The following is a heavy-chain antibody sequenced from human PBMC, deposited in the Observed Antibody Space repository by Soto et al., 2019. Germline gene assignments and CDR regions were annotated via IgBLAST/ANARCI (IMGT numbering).Heavy chain of an antibody. CDR3: AHSLSYYDILTGYSHFDY. CDR2: IYWDDDK. Sequence: QITLKESGPTLVKPTQTLTLTCTFSGFSLSTNGVGVGWIRQPPGKALEWLALIYWDDDKRYSPSLKSRLTITKDTSKNQVVLTMTNMDPVDTATYYCAHSLSYYDILTGYSHFDYWGQGTLVTVSS. J-gene: IGHJ4*02. V-gene: IGHV2-5*02. D-gene: IGHD3-9*01. CDR1: GFSLSTNGVG.